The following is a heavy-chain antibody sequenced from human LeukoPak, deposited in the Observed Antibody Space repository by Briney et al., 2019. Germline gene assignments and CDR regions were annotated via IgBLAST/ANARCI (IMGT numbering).Heavy chain of an antibody. J-gene: IGHJ4*02. CDR1: GFTFGSYA. D-gene: IGHD3-22*01. V-gene: IGHV3-23*01. CDR3: AKDQGVHYYDSSGYLN. CDR2: IGGSGGST. Sequence: GGSLRLSCAASGFTFGSYAMSWVRQAPGKGLEWVSAIGGSGGSTYYADSVKGRFTISRDNSKNTLYLQMNSLRAEDTAVYYYAKDQGVHYYDSSGYLNWGQGTLVTVSS.